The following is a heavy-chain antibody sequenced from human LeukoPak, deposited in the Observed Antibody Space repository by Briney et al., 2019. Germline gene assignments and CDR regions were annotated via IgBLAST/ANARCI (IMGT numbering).Heavy chain of an antibody. CDR3: ARGEGGSGSYWGFDH. J-gene: IGHJ4*02. CDR1: GGSFSGYY. V-gene: IGHV4-34*01. Sequence: SETLSLTCAVYGGSFSGYYWSWIRQPPGKGLEWIGEINHSGSTNYNPSLKSRVTISVDTSKNQFSLKLSSVTAADTAVYYCARGEGGSGSYWGFDHWGQGTLVTVSS. D-gene: IGHD3-10*01. CDR2: INHSGST.